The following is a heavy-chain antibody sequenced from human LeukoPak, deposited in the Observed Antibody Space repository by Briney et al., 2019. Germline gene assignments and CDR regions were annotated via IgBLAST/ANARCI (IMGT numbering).Heavy chain of an antibody. CDR3: ARDAGNYRSGGLDY. J-gene: IGHJ4*02. CDR1: GDSIITYY. D-gene: IGHD3-10*01. V-gene: IGHV4-4*07. Sequence: SETLSLTCSVSGDSIITYYWSWIRQPAGEGLEWIGRIYSTGSTNYNPSLKSRVTMSLDTSKNQFPLNLISVTAADTAVYYCARDAGNYRSGGLDYWGQGTLVTVSS. CDR2: IYSTGST.